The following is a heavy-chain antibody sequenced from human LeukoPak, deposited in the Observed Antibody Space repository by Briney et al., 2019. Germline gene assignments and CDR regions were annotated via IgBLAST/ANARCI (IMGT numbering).Heavy chain of an antibody. CDR3: ARDKCSGDYCYLFDY. V-gene: IGHV1-3*01. CDR1: GYILTSYV. D-gene: IGHD2-15*01. Sequence: ASVKVSCKASGYILTSYVMHWVRQAPGQRLEWMGWINAGNGDIKYSQKFQGRVTITRDTSANTAHMELSSLRSEDTAVNYCARDKCSGDYCYLFDYWGQGTLVTVSS. CDR2: INAGNGDI. J-gene: IGHJ4*02.